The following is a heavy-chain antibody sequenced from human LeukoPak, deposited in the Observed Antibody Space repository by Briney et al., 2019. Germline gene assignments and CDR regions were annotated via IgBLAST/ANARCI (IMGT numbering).Heavy chain of an antibody. Sequence: ASVKVSCKASGYTFTSYGISWVRQAPGQGLEWMGWISAYNGNTNYAQKLQGRVTMTTDTSTSTAYMELRSLRSDDTAVYYCVRAGYCSSTSCQNWFDPWGQGTLVTVSS. CDR1: GYTFTSYG. J-gene: IGHJ5*02. CDR2: ISAYNGNT. D-gene: IGHD2-2*01. V-gene: IGHV1-18*01. CDR3: VRAGYCSSTSCQNWFDP.